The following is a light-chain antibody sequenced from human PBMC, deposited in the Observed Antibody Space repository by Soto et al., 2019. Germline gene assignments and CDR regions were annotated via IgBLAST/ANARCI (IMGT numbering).Light chain of an antibody. J-gene: IGKJ1*01. CDR1: QSLSRDY. CDR3: QHYGTSSWT. Sequence: EIVLTQSPGTLPLSPGERATLSCRASQSLSRDYLAWYQQKPGQAPRLIIHGATSRATGIPARFSGSGSGTDFTHTISRLEPEDFAVYYCQHYGTSSWTFGQGTKVDIK. V-gene: IGKV3-20*01. CDR2: GAT.